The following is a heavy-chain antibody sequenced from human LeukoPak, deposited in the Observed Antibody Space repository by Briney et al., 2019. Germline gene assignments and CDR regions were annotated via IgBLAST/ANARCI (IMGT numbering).Heavy chain of an antibody. J-gene: IGHJ6*02. CDR3: ARDLFSYAMNV. CDR2: IYSGGST. V-gene: IGHV3-53*01. Sequence: GGSLRLSCAASGFTVSANYLTWVRQAPGKGLEWVSIIYSGGSTNYADSVRGRFTISRDNSKNTLYLQMSSLRVEDTAIYFCARDLFSYAMNVWGRGTPVTVSS. CDR1: GFTVSANY.